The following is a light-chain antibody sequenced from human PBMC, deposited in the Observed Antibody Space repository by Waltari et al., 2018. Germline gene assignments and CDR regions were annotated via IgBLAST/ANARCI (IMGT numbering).Light chain of an antibody. CDR2: EAT. CDR1: QRVRRF. Sequence: EIVLTQSPGTLSLSPGERATLSCRASQRVRRFLARYQQKLGQAPRLLIYEATSRATGIPDRFSGSGFGTDFSLIISRLEPEDFAVYYCQKYGTLPATFGQGTKVEIK. J-gene: IGKJ1*01. V-gene: IGKV3-20*01. CDR3: QKYGTLPAT.